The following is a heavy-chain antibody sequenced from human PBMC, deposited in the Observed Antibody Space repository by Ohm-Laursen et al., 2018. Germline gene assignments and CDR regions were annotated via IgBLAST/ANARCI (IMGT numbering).Heavy chain of an antibody. CDR1: GFTFSSYS. D-gene: IGHD1-26*01. V-gene: IGHV3-21*04. CDR3: AKDIYRIVGATTFYYYYGMDV. Sequence: SLRLSCAASGFTFSSYSMNWVRQAPGKGLEWVSSISSSSSYIYYADSVKGRFTISRDNAKNSLYLQMNSLRAEDTALYYCAKDIYRIVGATTFYYYYGMDVWGQGTTVTVSS. J-gene: IGHJ6*02. CDR2: ISSSSSYI.